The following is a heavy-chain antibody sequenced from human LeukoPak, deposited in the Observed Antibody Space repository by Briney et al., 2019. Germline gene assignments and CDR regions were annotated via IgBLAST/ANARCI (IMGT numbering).Heavy chain of an antibody. D-gene: IGHD6-13*01. CDR3: ARQGSSSWNDAFDI. Sequence: SETLSLTCTVSGGSISSYYWSWIRQLPGKGLEWIGYIYYSGSTNYNPSLKSRVTISVDTSKNQFSLKLSSVTAADTAVYYCARQGSSSWNDAFDIWGQGTMVTVSS. J-gene: IGHJ3*02. CDR1: GGSISSYY. CDR2: IYYSGST. V-gene: IGHV4-59*08.